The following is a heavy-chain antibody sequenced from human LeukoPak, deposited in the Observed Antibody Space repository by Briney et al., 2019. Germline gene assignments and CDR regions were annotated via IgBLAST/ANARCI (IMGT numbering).Heavy chain of an antibody. CDR2: ISGSGGST. Sequence: GGSLRLSCAASGFTFSSYAMSWVRQAPGKGLEWVSAISGSGGSTYYADSVKGRFTISRDNSKNTLYLQMNSLRAEDTAVYYCAKDRQGGRYYYDSSGYLTLDYWGPGTLVTVSS. J-gene: IGHJ4*02. D-gene: IGHD3-22*01. CDR3: AKDRQGGRYYYDSSGYLTLDY. V-gene: IGHV3-23*01. CDR1: GFTFSSYA.